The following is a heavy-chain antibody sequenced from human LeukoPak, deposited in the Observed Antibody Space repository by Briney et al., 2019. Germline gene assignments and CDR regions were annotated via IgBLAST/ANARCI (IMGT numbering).Heavy chain of an antibody. CDR3: ARVTRNSGWFFDY. CDR1: GYSISGGYF. D-gene: IGHD6-19*01. V-gene: IGHV4-38-2*01. CDR2: TAHRGNT. J-gene: IGHJ4*02. Sequence: SETLSLTCDVSGYSISGGYFWGWIRQPPGMGLEWIGSTAHRGNTYYNPSLKGRVSISIDGSKNQFSLSLTSVTAADTAIYYCARVTRNSGWFFDYWGQGTLATVSS.